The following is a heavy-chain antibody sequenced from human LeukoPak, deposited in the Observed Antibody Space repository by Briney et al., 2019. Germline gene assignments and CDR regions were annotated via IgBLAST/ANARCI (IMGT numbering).Heavy chain of an antibody. Sequence: PGGSLRLSCAASGFTFSSYEMNWVRQAPGKGLEWVSYISSSGSTIYYADPLEGRFTISRDNSKNSLYLQMNSLRAEDTAVYYCARIRTTVTTSDYWGQGTLVTVSS. V-gene: IGHV3-48*03. J-gene: IGHJ4*02. CDR3: ARIRTTVTTSDY. CDR2: ISSSGSTI. D-gene: IGHD4-17*01. CDR1: GFTFSSYE.